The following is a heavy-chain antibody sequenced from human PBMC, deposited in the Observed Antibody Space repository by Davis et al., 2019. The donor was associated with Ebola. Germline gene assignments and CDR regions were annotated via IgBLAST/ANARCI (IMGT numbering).Heavy chain of an antibody. Sequence: GESLKISCAASGFIFRNYVMSWVRQAPGKGLEWVSTFCTSGDTYYANSVKGRFTMSRDNSRNTLSLQMNGLRVEDTAIYYCAKDTANIWFDIWGQGTMVTVSS. D-gene: IGHD2-21*02. CDR1: GFIFRNYV. V-gene: IGHV3-23*01. J-gene: IGHJ3*02. CDR3: AKDTANIWFDI. CDR2: FCTSGDT.